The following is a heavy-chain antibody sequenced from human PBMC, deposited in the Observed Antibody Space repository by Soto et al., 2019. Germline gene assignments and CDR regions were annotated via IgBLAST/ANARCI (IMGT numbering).Heavy chain of an antibody. V-gene: IGHV6-1*01. CDR3: ARGSWDDVTGHYYMDV. CDR2: TYYRSKWYD. J-gene: IGHJ6*03. D-gene: IGHD3-9*01. CDR1: GDSVSSNSAG. Sequence: QVHLQLSGPGLVKPSQTLSLTCAISGDSVSSNSAGWNWIRQTPSRGLEWLGRTYYRSKWYDNYAVSVKSRITINPDTSKNQFSLQLNSVTREDTAVYYCARGSWDDVTGHYYMDVWGKGTTVTVSS.